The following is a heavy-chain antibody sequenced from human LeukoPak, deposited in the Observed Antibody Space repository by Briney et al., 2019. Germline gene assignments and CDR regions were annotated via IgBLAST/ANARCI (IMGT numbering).Heavy chain of an antibody. V-gene: IGHV3-74*01. Sequence: GGSLRLSCAASGFTFSSYWMHWVRQVPGKGLVWVSRITSDGSSTNYADSVKGRFTISRDNAKNTLYLQMNSLRAEDTAVYHCEATGVGGYWGQGTLVTVSS. J-gene: IGHJ4*02. CDR2: ITSDGSST. CDR3: EATGVGGY. CDR1: GFTFSSYW. D-gene: IGHD1-26*01.